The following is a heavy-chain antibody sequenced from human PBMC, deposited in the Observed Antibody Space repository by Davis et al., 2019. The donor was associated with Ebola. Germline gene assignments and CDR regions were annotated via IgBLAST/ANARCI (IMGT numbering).Heavy chain of an antibody. V-gene: IGHV3-23*01. D-gene: IGHD1-26*01. CDR2: ISGSGGST. CDR3: AKDTSNIWFDI. Sequence: GGSLRLSCAASGFTVATYYMSWVRQAPGKGLEWVSAISGSGGSTYYADSVKGRFTISRDNSKNTLYLQMNSLRAEDTAVYYCAKDTSNIWFDIWGQGTNVTVSS. CDR1: GFTVATYY. J-gene: IGHJ3*02.